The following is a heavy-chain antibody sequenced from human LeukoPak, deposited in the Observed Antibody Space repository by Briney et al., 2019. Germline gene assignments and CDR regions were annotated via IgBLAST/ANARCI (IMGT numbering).Heavy chain of an antibody. CDR1: GYTFTSYY. D-gene: IGHD2-2*01. CDR3: ARGQGYCSSTSCYAEWFDP. Sequence: ASVKVSCKASGYTFTSYYMHWVRQAPGQGLEWMGIIKPSGGSTSYAQKFQGRVTMTRDTSTSTVYMGLSSLRSEDTAVYYCARGQGYCSSTSCYAEWFDPWGQGTLVTVSS. CDR2: IKPSGGST. J-gene: IGHJ5*02. V-gene: IGHV1-46*01.